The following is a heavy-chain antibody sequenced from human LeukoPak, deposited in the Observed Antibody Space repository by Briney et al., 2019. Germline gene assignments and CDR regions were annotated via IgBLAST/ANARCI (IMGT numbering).Heavy chain of an antibody. CDR2: IYYSGST. D-gene: IGHD6-6*01. V-gene: IGHV4-59*11. CDR3: ARGTSSSSSGVDY. Sequence: SETLSLTCTVSGDSISSHYWSWIRQPPGKGLEWIGYIYYSGSTNYNPSLKSRVTISVDTSKNQFSLRLSSVTAADTAVYYCARGTSSSSSGVDYWGQGTLVTVSS. CDR1: GDSISSHY. J-gene: IGHJ4*02.